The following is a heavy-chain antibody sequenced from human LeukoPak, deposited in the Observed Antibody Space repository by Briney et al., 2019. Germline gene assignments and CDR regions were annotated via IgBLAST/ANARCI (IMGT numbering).Heavy chain of an antibody. Sequence: GGSLRLSCAASGFTFSSYGMHWVRQAPGKGLEWVAVISYDGSNKYYADSVKGRFTISRDNSKNTLYLQMNSLRAEDTAVYYCARDRAVYSDSRGYYPDAFDIWRQGTMVTVSS. CDR2: ISYDGSNK. J-gene: IGHJ3*02. CDR1: GFTFSSYG. CDR3: ARDRAVYSDSRGYYPDAFDI. V-gene: IGHV3-30*03. D-gene: IGHD3-22*01.